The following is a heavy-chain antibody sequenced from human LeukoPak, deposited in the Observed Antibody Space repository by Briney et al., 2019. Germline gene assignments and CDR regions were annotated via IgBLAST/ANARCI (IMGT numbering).Heavy chain of an antibody. D-gene: IGHD5-18*01. CDR1: GGSVSSGSYY. CDR2: IYYSGST. Sequence: SETLSLTCTVSGGSVSSGSYYWSWIRQPPGKGLEWIGYIYYSGSTNYNPSLKSRVTISVDTSKNQFSLKLSSVTAADTAVYYCAGGRYSYGYYYFDYWGQGTLVTVSS. J-gene: IGHJ4*02. V-gene: IGHV4-61*01. CDR3: AGGRYSYGYYYFDY.